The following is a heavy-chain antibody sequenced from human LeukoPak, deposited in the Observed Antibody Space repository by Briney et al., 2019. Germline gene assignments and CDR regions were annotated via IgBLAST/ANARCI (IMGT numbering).Heavy chain of an antibody. J-gene: IGHJ4*02. CDR3: ARELYGVRGVEY. CDR1: GGSFSGYY. Sequence: SETLSLTCAVYGGSFSGYYWSRIRQPPGKGLEWIGEINHSGSTNYNPSLKSRVTISVDTSKNQFSLKLSSVTAADTAVYYCARELYGVRGVEYWGQGTLVTVSS. D-gene: IGHD3-10*01. V-gene: IGHV4-34*01. CDR2: INHSGST.